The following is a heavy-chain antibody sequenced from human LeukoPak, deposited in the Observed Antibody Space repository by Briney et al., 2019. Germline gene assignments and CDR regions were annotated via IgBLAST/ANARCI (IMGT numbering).Heavy chain of an antibody. CDR3: ARAGTYYYDSSGLIFDY. Sequence: SVKVSCKASGGTFSSYAISWVRQAPGQGLEWMGGIIPIFGTANYAQKFLGRVTITADESTSTAYMELSSLRSEDTAVYYCARAGTYYYDSSGLIFDYWGQGTLVTVSS. CDR1: GGTFSSYA. V-gene: IGHV1-69*01. J-gene: IGHJ4*02. CDR2: IIPIFGTA. D-gene: IGHD3-22*01.